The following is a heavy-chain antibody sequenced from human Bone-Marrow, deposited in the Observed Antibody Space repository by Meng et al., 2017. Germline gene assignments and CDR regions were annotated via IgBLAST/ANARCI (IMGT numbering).Heavy chain of an antibody. Sequence: ASANVSCKASGYTFTSYGISWVRQAPGQGLEWMGWISGYNGDTKYRESLQGRVTMTTETATSTAYLELRSLTSDDTAVYYCTRVSGGSFVGAADYWGQGTLVTVSS. D-gene: IGHD1-26*01. CDR2: ISGYNGDT. CDR1: GYTFTSYG. V-gene: IGHV1-18*01. CDR3: TRVSGGSFVGAADY. J-gene: IGHJ4*02.